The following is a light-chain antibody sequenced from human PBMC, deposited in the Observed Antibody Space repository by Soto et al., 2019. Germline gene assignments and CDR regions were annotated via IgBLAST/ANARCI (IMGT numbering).Light chain of an antibody. V-gene: IGKV3-15*01. CDR1: QSVGTG. J-gene: IGKJ3*01. CDR3: QQYNDWRIFT. Sequence: EILMTQFPATLSVSPGERATLSCRASQSVGTGLAWYQQKPGQAPRLLIYDASTRATGIPPRFSGSGSGTDFTLTITSLQSEDFAFYYCQQYNDWRIFTFGPGTKVDMK. CDR2: DAS.